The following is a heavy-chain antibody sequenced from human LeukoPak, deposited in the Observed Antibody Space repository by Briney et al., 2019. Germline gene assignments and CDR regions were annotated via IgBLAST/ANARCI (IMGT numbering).Heavy chain of an antibody. V-gene: IGHV3-73*01. CDR3: TRPARRDGYNYNFDY. CDR2: IRSKANSYAT. D-gene: IGHD5-24*01. CDR1: GFTLSTYW. Sequence: GGSLRLSCAASGFTLSTYWMTWVRQASGKGLEWVGRIRSKANSYATAYAASVKGRFTISRDDSKNTAYLQMNSLKTEDTAVYYCTRPARRDGYNYNFDYWGQGTLVTVSS. J-gene: IGHJ4*02.